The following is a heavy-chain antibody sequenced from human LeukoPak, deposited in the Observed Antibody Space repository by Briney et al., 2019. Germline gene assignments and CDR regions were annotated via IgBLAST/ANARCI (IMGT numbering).Heavy chain of an antibody. CDR2: INTSGT. D-gene: IGHD1-1*01. J-gene: IGHJ4*02. Sequence: SETLSLTCTVSGASNTSGLYYWNWIRQPAGKGLEWIGRINTSGTNYNPSLKSRVTISVDSSRNQFSLRLRSVTAADTAVYYCVSSNWLRDANFDSWGQGTLVTVPS. CDR1: GASNTSGLYY. CDR3: VSSNWLRDANFDS. V-gene: IGHV4-61*02.